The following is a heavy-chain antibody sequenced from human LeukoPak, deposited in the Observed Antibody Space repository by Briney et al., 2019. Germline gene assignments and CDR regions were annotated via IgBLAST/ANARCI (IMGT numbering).Heavy chain of an antibody. CDR2: ISGSGGST. D-gene: IGHD3-22*01. Sequence: GGSLRLSCAASGFTFSSYAMSWVRQAPGKGLEWVSTISGSGGSTYYADSVKGWFTISRDNSKNTLYLQMNSLRAEDTAVYYCAKDPRDDSSGYYYFGYFDYWGQGTLVTVSS. CDR1: GFTFSSYA. J-gene: IGHJ4*02. CDR3: AKDPRDDSSGYYYFGYFDY. V-gene: IGHV3-23*01.